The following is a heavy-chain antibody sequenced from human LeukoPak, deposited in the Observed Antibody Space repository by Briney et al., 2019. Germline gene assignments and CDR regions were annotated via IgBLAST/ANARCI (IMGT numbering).Heavy chain of an antibody. J-gene: IGHJ4*02. CDR3: TSPNYYGSGSHDY. CDR2: IRSKANSYAT. Sequence: GGSLRLSCAASGFTFSGSAMHWVRQASGKGLEWVGRIRSKANSYATAYAASVKGRFTISRDDSKNTAYLQMNSLKTEDTAVYYCTSPNYYGSGSHDYWGQGTLVTVSS. D-gene: IGHD3-10*01. CDR1: GFTFSGSA. V-gene: IGHV3-73*01.